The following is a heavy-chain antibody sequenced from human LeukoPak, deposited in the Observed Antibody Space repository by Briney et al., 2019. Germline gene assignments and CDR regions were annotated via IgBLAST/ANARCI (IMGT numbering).Heavy chain of an antibody. CDR1: GYIFTPHH. Sequence: ASVKVSCKPSGYIFTPHHIHWMRQAPGQGLELLGWVSAANNPEYSQKFQGRVVITRDASATTSYLELNSLRSEDTAVYYCAMSAEMPPIPSFDYWGQGTLVTVSS. D-gene: IGHD5-24*01. J-gene: IGHJ4*02. CDR2: VSAANNP. V-gene: IGHV1-3*01. CDR3: AMSAEMPPIPSFDY.